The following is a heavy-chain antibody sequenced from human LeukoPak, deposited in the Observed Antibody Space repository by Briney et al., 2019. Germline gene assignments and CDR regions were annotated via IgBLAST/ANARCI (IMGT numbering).Heavy chain of an antibody. V-gene: IGHV3-30*18. J-gene: IGHJ4*02. CDR2: ISYDGSNK. Sequence: GGSLRLSCAASGFTFSSYGMHWVRQAPGKGLEWVAVISYDGSNKYYADSVKGRFTISRDNSKNTLYLQMNSLRAEDTAVYYCAKPYSGGWYDYWGQGTLVTVSS. CDR1: GFTFSSYG. D-gene: IGHD6-19*01. CDR3: AKPYSGGWYDY.